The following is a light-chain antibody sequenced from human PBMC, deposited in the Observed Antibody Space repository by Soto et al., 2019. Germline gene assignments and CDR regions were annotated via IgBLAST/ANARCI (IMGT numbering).Light chain of an antibody. J-gene: IGKJ2*01. Sequence: DIQMTQSPSSLSASVGDRVTITCLASQDISNYLNWYQQKPGKAPKLLIYDASNLETGVPSRFSGSGSGTDFTFTISSLQPEDIATYYCQQYDNLPPRTFGQGTKLEIK. CDR3: QQYDNLPPRT. CDR1: QDISNY. CDR2: DAS. V-gene: IGKV1-33*01.